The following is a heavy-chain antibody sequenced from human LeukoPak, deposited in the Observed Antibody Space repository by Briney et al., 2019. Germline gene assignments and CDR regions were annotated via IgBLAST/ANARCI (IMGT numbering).Heavy chain of an antibody. CDR2: ISSSSSSI. CDR1: RFTFSSDS. J-gene: IGHJ4*02. D-gene: IGHD3-22*01. Sequence: PGGSLRLSCAASRFTFSSDSMIWVRQAPGKGLEWVSSISSSSSSIYYADSVKGRFTISRDNAKNSLYLQMNSLRAEDTAVYYCERASKYYYDSSGYPLDYWGQGTLVTVSS. V-gene: IGHV3-21*01. CDR3: ERASKYYYDSSGYPLDY.